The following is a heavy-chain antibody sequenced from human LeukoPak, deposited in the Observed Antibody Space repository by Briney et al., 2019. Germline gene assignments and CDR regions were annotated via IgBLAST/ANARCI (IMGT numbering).Heavy chain of an antibody. D-gene: IGHD2-15*01. Sequence: LTGRSLRLSCAASGFTFSSYAMHWVRQAPGKGLEGVAVISYVGSNKYHAASVKGPFTISRDNSKNTPYLQMNSLRAEDRALYCFARDRYCSRGGCPDYYYGMDVWGQGATVTVSS. CDR2: ISYVGSNK. CDR3: ARDRYCSRGGCPDYYYGMDV. V-gene: IGHV3-30*04. J-gene: IGHJ6*02. CDR1: GFTFSSYA.